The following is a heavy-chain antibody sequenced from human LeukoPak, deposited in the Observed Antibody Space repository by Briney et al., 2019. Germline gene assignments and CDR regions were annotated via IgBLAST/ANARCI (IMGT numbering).Heavy chain of an antibody. CDR1: GFTFSSYS. V-gene: IGHV3-66*01. Sequence: GGSLRLSCAASGFTFSSYSMNWVRQAPGKGLEWVSVIYSGGSTYYADSVKGRFTISRDNSKNTLYLQMNSLRAEDTAVYYCARGKGSNYYDSSGYYVYWGQGTLVTVSS. CDR3: ARGKGSNYYDSSGYYVY. D-gene: IGHD3-22*01. J-gene: IGHJ4*02. CDR2: IYSGGST.